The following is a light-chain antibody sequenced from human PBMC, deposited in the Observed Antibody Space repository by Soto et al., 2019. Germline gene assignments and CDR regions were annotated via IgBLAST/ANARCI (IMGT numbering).Light chain of an antibody. V-gene: IGKV3-20*01. CDR3: QQYGNSPRT. CDR1: QSISSSY. Sequence: EIVLTQSPGILSLSPGERATLSCRASQSISSSYLAWYQQKPGQAPRLLIYDASSRATGIPDRFSGSGSGTDFTLTISRLEPEDFAVYYCQQYGNSPRTFGPGTKVDIK. CDR2: DAS. J-gene: IGKJ3*01.